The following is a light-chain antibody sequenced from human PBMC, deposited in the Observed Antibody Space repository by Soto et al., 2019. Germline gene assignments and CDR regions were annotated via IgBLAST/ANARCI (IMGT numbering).Light chain of an antibody. V-gene: IGKV2-30*01. CDR1: QSLVYSDGITY. Sequence: DVVMTQSPLSLPVTLGQPASISCRSSQSLVYSDGITYLNWFQQRPGQSPRSLIYKVSNRDSGVPDRVSGSGSGTDFTLKINRVEAEDVGVYYCMQGTHWPPTFGQGTKLEIK. CDR2: KVS. J-gene: IGKJ2*01. CDR3: MQGTHWPPT.